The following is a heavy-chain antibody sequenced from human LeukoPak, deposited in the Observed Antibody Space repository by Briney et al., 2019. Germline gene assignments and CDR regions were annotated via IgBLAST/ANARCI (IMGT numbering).Heavy chain of an antibody. J-gene: IGHJ6*03. CDR3: ARDLFDYMDV. Sequence: PGGSLRLSCAASGFTFSDYYMSWIRQAAGKGLEWVSYISNSGGYIYYADSVKGRFTISRDNAKNSLYLQMNSLRAEDTAVYYCARDLFDYMDVWGKGTTVTVSS. D-gene: IGHD2-21*01. V-gene: IGHV3-11*04. CDR1: GFTFSDYY. CDR2: ISNSGGYI.